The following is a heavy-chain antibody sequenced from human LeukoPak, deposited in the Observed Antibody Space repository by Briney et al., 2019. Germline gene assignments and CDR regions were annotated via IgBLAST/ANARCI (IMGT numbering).Heavy chain of an antibody. V-gene: IGHV3-23*01. CDR2: ITASGGST. D-gene: IGHD3-9*01. J-gene: IGHJ4*02. CDR3: AKENYDILTGYRGLDY. CDR1: GFTFNNYA. Sequence: GGSLRLSCASSGFTFNNYAMTWVRQAPGKGLEWVSSITASGGSTYCADSVKGRFTISRDNSKNTLYLQMNSLRAEDTAVYYCAKENYDILTGYRGLDYWGQGTLVTVSS.